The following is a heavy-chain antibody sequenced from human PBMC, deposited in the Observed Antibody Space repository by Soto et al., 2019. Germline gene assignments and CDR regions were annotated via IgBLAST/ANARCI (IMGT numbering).Heavy chain of an antibody. CDR1: GFTFSSYE. CDR3: ARASQSFIEYFQH. D-gene: IGHD3-16*02. Sequence: VGSLRLSCTASGFTFSSYEMIWVRQAPGKGLEWVSYISSSGYTIHYADSVKGRFTISRDNAKNSLSLQMNSLRAEDTAVYYCARASQSFIEYFQHWGQGTLVTVSS. J-gene: IGHJ1*01. V-gene: IGHV3-48*03. CDR2: ISSSGYTI.